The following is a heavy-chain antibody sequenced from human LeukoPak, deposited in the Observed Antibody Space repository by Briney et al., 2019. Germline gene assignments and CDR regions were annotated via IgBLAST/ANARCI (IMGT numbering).Heavy chain of an antibody. Sequence: GGSLRLSCAASGFTVSSNYMSWVRQAPGKGLEWVSVIYSAGSTYYADSVKGRFTISRDNSKNTLYLQMNSLRAEDTAVYYCARELAAAGTDYWGQGTLVTVSS. CDR1: GFTVSSNY. D-gene: IGHD6-13*01. J-gene: IGHJ4*02. CDR3: ARELAAAGTDY. CDR2: IYSAGST. V-gene: IGHV3-66*01.